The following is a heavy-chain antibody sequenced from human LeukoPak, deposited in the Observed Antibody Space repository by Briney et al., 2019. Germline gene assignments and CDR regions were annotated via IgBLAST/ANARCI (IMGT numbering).Heavy chain of an antibody. D-gene: IGHD6-19*01. CDR3: ARLSSSGWYEDY. Sequence: GGSLRLSCAASGFTFSSKSMTWVRQAPGKGLEWVSAISGNGVDTFYADSVKGRFTISRDNSRNTLYLQMNSLRAEDMAVYYCARLSSSGWYEDYWGQGTLVTVSS. CDR1: GFTFSSKS. CDR2: ISGNGVDT. J-gene: IGHJ4*02. V-gene: IGHV3-23*01.